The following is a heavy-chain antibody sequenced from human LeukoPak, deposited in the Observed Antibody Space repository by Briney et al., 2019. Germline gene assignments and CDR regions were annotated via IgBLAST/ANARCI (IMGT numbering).Heavy chain of an antibody. CDR2: ISGSGGGP. D-gene: IGHD3-10*01. V-gene: IGHV3-23*01. J-gene: IGHJ4*02. CDR1: GFTFSKYA. CDR3: AGDRDGTGNYPLDY. Sequence: GGSLRLSCAASGFTFSKYAMSWVRQAPGKGLEWVSGISGSGGGPYYADSVKGRFTISRDNSKNTLYLQMNSLRADDTAVYYCAGDRDGTGNYPLDYWGQGTLVIVSS.